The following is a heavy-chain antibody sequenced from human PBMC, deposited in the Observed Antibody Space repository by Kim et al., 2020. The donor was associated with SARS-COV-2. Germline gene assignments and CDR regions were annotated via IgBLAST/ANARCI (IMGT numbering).Heavy chain of an antibody. CDR2: IYYSGST. J-gene: IGHJ6*02. D-gene: IGHD6-13*01. CDR3: ARVSLAAAGGSYGMDV. Sequence: SETLSLTCTVSGGSISSGGYYWSWIRQHPGKGLEWIGYIYYSGSTYYNPSLKSRVTISVDTSKNQFSLKLSSVTAADTAVYYCARVSLAAAGGSYGMDVWGQGTTVTVSS. V-gene: IGHV4-31*03. CDR1: GGSISSGGYY.